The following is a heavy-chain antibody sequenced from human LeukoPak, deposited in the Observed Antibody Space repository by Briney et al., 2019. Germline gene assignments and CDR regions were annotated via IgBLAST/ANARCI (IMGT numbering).Heavy chain of an antibody. J-gene: IGHJ4*02. CDR1: GFTFSSNA. CDR2: ISASGGST. CDR3: AKSMVRGVIITNFDY. V-gene: IGHV3-23*01. D-gene: IGHD3-10*01. Sequence: GGSLRLSCAASGFTFSSNAMSWVRQAPGKGLEWVSAISASGGSTYYADSVKGRFTISRDNSKNTLYLQMNSLSGEDTAVYYCAKSMVRGVIITNFDYWGQGTLVTVSS.